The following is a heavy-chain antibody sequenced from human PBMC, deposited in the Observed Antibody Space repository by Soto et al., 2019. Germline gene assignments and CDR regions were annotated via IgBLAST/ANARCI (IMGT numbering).Heavy chain of an antibody. Sequence: GESLKISCQCSGYTFSNFWIAGVREVPGKGLKWMGIIYPGDYETRYSPSFHGKVTISADRSIGTAYLQWSSLEASDSAFYFCARSPRSSPYFDYWGQGALVTVSS. CDR1: GYTFSNFW. J-gene: IGHJ4*02. D-gene: IGHD6-13*01. V-gene: IGHV5-51*01. CDR3: ARSPRSSPYFDY. CDR2: IYPGDYET.